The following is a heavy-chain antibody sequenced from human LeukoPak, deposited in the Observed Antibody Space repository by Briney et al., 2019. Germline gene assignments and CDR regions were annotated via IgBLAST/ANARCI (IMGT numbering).Heavy chain of an antibody. CDR2: ISYDGSNK. D-gene: IGHD3-9*01. Sequence: GRSLRLSCAASGFTFSSYAMHWVRQAPGKGLEWVAVISYDGSNKYYADSVKGRFTISRDNSKNTLYLQMNSLRAEDTAVYYCAKRPEGGILTGPVDYWGQGTLVTVSS. V-gene: IGHV3-30-3*02. CDR1: GFTFSSYA. J-gene: IGHJ4*02. CDR3: AKRPEGGILTGPVDY.